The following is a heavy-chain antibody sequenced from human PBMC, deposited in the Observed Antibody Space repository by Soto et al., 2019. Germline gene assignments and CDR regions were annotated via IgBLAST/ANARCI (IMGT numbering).Heavy chain of an antibody. CDR3: ARDLGYGDYDGLYYYYGMDV. J-gene: IGHJ6*02. CDR1: GFTVSSNY. V-gene: IGHV3-66*01. CDR2: IYSGGST. Sequence: EVQLVESGGGLVQPGGSLRLSCAASGFTVSSNYMSWVRQAPGKGLEWVSVIYSGGSTYSADSVKGRFTISRDNSKNTLYLQMNSLRAEDTAVYYCARDLGYGDYDGLYYYYGMDVWGQGTTVTVSS. D-gene: IGHD4-17*01.